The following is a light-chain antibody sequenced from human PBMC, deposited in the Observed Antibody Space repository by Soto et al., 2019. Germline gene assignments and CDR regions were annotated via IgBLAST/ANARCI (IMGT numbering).Light chain of an antibody. CDR3: LKYHNLWA. CDR2: RAS. J-gene: IGKJ1*01. CDR1: QNIYYN. Sequence: ILMTQSPATVSVSPGXSATLSCRASQNIYYNVAWYQHRPGQAPRLLIYRASTRAPGVPARFSGSGSGTEFTLTISSLQPEDFTVYSCLKYHNLWAFGQGTKADIK. V-gene: IGKV3-15*01.